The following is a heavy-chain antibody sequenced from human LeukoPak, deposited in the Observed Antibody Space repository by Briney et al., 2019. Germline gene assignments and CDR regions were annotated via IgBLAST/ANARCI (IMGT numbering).Heavy chain of an antibody. J-gene: IGHJ4*02. D-gene: IGHD2-2*02. Sequence: PGGSLRLSCAASGFTFTSYEMNWVRQAPGKGLEWVSYISSSGNTIYYADSVKGRFTISRDNSKNTLYLQMGSLRAEDMAVYYCARDLYCSSTSCYIDWGQGTLVTVSS. CDR2: ISSSGNTI. CDR3: ARDLYCSSTSCYID. V-gene: IGHV3-48*03. CDR1: GFTFTSYE.